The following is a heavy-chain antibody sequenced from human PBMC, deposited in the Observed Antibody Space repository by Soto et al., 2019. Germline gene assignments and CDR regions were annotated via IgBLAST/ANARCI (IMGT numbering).Heavy chain of an antibody. CDR3: AILTPLYDILTGPYYFDY. CDR1: GGSISSSNW. Sequence: PSETLSLTCAVSGGSISSSNWWSWVRQPPGKGLEWIGGIYHSGSTNYNPSLKSRVTISVDKSKNQFSLKLSSVTAADTAVYYCAILTPLYDILTGPYYFDYWGQGTLVTVSS. D-gene: IGHD3-9*01. V-gene: IGHV4-4*02. CDR2: IYHSGST. J-gene: IGHJ4*02.